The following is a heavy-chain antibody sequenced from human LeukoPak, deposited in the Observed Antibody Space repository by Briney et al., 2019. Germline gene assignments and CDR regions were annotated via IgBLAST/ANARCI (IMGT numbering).Heavy chain of an antibody. D-gene: IGHD1-1*01. CDR3: ARANWNDLCNSAFDY. CDR1: GYTFTGYY. V-gene: IGHV1-2*02. CDR2: INPNSGGT. J-gene: IGHJ4*02. Sequence: GASVKVSCKASGYTFTGYYMHWVRQAPGQGLEWMGWINPNSGGTNYAQKFQGRVTMTRDTSISTAYMELSRLRSDDTAVYYCARANWNDLCNSAFDYWGQGTLVTVSS.